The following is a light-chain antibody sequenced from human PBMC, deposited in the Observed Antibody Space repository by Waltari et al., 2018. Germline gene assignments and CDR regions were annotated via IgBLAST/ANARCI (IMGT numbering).Light chain of an antibody. V-gene: IGLV2-11*01. CDR2: DVS. J-gene: IGLJ2*01. Sequence: QSALTQPRSVSGSPGKSVTISCTGTSSDVGGYNYVSWYQQHPGKAPKLMIYDVSERPSGVPDRFSGSKSGNTASLTISGLQAEDESDYYCCSYAGSYTRVFGGGTKLTVL. CDR1: SSDVGGYNY. CDR3: CSYAGSYTRV.